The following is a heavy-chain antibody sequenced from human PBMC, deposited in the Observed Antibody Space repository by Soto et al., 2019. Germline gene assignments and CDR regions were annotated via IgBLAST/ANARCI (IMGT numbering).Heavy chain of an antibody. CDR2: IYYSGST. Sequence: PSETLSLTCTVSGGSISSYYWSWIRQPPGKGLEWIGYIYYSGSTNYNPSLKSRVTISVDTSKNQFSLKLSSVTAADTAVYYCASRYGSAVDEWGEGTQVTDSS. J-gene: IGHJ4*02. CDR3: ASRYGSAVDE. V-gene: IGHV4-59*08. D-gene: IGHD1-26*01. CDR1: GGSISSYY.